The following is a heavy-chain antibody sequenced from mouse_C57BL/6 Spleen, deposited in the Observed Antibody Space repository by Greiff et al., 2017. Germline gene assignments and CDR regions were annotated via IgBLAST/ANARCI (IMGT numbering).Heavy chain of an antibody. V-gene: IGHV1-18*01. CDR2: INPNNGGT. CDR3: ARKGRLGLYYFDY. Sequence: VQLQQSGPELVKPGASVKIPCKASGYTFTDYNMDWVKQSHGKSLEWIGDINPNNGGTNYNQKFKGKATLTVDKSSSTAYMELRSLTSEDTAVYYCARKGRLGLYYFDYWGQGTTLTVSS. D-gene: IGHD4-1*01. J-gene: IGHJ2*01. CDR1: GYTFTDYN.